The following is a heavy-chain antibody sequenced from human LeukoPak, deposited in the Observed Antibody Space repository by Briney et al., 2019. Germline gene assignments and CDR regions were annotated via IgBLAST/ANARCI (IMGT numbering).Heavy chain of an antibody. CDR3: AKIRPVLSRGGYFDY. V-gene: IGHV3-30*02. CDR1: GFTFSSYG. D-gene: IGHD2-8*02. Sequence: GGSLRLSCAASGFTFSSYGMHWVRQAPGKGLEWVAFIRYDGSNKYYADSVKGRFTISRDNSKNTLYLQMNSLRAEDTAVYYCAKIRPVLSRGGYFDYWGQGTLVTVSS. CDR2: IRYDGSNK. J-gene: IGHJ4*02.